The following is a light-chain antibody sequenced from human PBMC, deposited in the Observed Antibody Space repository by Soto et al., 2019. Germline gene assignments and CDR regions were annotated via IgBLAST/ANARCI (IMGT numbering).Light chain of an antibody. J-gene: IGKJ1*01. CDR3: QQYYSNPRK. Sequence: DNQMTQSPSTLSASLGCRVTMSCRASQSISSWLAWYQQKPGQPPKLLIYWSSTRESGVPDRFSGSGSGTDFTLTISSLQAEDVAIYYCQQYYSNPRKFGQGNKVAIK. V-gene: IGKV4-1*01. CDR1: QSISSW. CDR2: WSS.